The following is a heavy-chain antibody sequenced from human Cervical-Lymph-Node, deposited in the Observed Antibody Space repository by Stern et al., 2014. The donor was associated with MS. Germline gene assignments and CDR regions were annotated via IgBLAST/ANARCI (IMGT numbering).Heavy chain of an antibody. D-gene: IGHD3-3*01. CDR3: ARGPGKWSGYNDY. V-gene: IGHV3-21*01. CDR2: ISSSSSYI. J-gene: IGHJ4*02. Sequence: EMQLVESGGGLVKPGGSLRLSCAASGFTFSSYSMNWVRQAPGKRLEWVSSISSSSSYIYYADSVKGRFTISRDNAKNSLYLQMNSLRAEDTAVYYCARGPGKWSGYNDYWGQGTLVTVSS. CDR1: GFTFSSYS.